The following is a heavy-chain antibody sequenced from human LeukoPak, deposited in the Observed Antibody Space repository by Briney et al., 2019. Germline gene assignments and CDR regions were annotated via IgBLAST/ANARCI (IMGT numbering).Heavy chain of an antibody. D-gene: IGHD6-13*01. CDR3: AKALPGVAAAGIPFIDY. J-gene: IGHJ4*02. CDR1: GFTFSDYG. Sequence: GGSLRLSCAVSGFTFSDYGMHWVRQAPGKGLEWVAVMSYNGNDEYYADSVKGRFTISRDDSKNTLYLQMNSLRGEDTALYYCAKALPGVAAAGIPFIDYWGQGTLVTVSS. V-gene: IGHV3-30*18. CDR2: MSYNGNDE.